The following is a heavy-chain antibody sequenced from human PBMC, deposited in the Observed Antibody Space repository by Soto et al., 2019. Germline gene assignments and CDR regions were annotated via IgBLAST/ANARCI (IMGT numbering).Heavy chain of an antibody. Sequence: EVQLVESGGGLVQPGRSLRLSCAASGFTFDDYAMHWVRQAPGKGLEWVSGISWNSGSIGYADSVKGRFTISRDNAKNSLYLQVNSLRAEDTALYYCATGSGSYVQSDAFDIWGQGTMVTVSS. V-gene: IGHV3-9*01. D-gene: IGHD3-10*01. CDR3: ATGSGSYVQSDAFDI. CDR2: ISWNSGSI. J-gene: IGHJ3*02. CDR1: GFTFDDYA.